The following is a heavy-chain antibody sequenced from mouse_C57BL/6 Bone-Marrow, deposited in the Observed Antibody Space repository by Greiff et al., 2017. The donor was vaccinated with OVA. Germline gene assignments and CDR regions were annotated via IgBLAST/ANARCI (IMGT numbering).Heavy chain of an antibody. D-gene: IGHD2-10*01. CDR1: GYSITSGYD. CDR3: ARGAYFWYFDY. CDR2: ISYSGST. Sequence: VQLKQSGPGMVKPSQSLSLTCTVTGYSITSGYDWHWIRHFPGNKLEWMGYISYSGSTNYNPSLKSRISITHDTSKNHFFLKLNSVSTEDTATYYCARGAYFWYFDYWGQGTTLTVSS. J-gene: IGHJ2*01. V-gene: IGHV3-1*01.